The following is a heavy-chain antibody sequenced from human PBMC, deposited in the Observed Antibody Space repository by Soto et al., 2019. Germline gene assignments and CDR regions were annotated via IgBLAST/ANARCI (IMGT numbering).Heavy chain of an antibody. D-gene: IGHD5-18*01. V-gene: IGHV4-34*01. CDR2: INHSGST. J-gene: IGHJ6*02. Sequence: PSETLSLTCAFYGGSFSGYYWSWIRQPPGKGLEWIGEINHSGSTNYNPSLKSRVTISVDTSKNQFSLKLSSVTAADTAVYYCARVYSYGYGYYYYGMDVWGQGTTVTVSS. CDR3: ARVYSYGYGYYYYGMDV. CDR1: GGSFSGYY.